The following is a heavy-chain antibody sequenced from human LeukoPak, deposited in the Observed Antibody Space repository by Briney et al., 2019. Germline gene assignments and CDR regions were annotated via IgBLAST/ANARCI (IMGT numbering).Heavy chain of an antibody. CDR3: AKECTYAYDNSDYISPLYIVDY. J-gene: IGHJ4*02. V-gene: IGHV3-30*18. CDR1: GFTFSSYC. D-gene: IGHD3-22*01. CDR2: ISYDGSNK. Sequence: GGSLRLSCAASGFTFSSYCIHRVLQAPGKGLEWVAVISYDGSNKYYADSVKGRFTISRDNSKNTLYLQMKSLRAEDTAVYYCAKECTYAYDNSDYISPLYIVDYWGQGTLVTVSS.